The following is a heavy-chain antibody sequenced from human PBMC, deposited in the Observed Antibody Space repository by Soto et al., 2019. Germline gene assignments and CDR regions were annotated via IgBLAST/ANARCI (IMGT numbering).Heavy chain of an antibody. CDR2: IIPIFGTA. J-gene: IGHJ6*02. D-gene: IGHD6-13*01. V-gene: IGHV1-69*12. Sequence: QVQLVQSGAEVKKPGSSVKVSCTASGGTFSSYAISWVRQAPGQGLEWMGGIIPIFGTANYAQKFQGRVTITADESTSTAHMELSSLRSEDTAVYYCARHVSAAGYYYGMDVWGQGTTVTVSS. CDR1: GGTFSSYA. CDR3: ARHVSAAGYYYGMDV.